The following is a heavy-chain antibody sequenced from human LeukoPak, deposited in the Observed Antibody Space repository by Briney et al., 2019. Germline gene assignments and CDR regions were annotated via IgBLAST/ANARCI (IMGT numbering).Heavy chain of an antibody. CDR3: AKGGVVPAE. V-gene: IGHV3-9*01. CDR1: GFTFDDYA. J-gene: IGHJ4*02. D-gene: IGHD2-2*01. CDR2: ISWNSGSI. Sequence: GRSLRLSCAASGFTFDDYAMHWVRQAPGKGLEWVSGISWNSGSIGYADSVKGRFTISRDNAKNSPYLQMNSLRAEDTALYYCAKGGVVPAEWGQGTLVTVSS.